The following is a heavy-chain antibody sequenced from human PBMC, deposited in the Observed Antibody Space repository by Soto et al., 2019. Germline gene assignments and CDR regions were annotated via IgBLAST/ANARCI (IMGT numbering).Heavy chain of an antibody. CDR2: IIPIFGTA. J-gene: IGHJ6*02. V-gene: IGHV1-69*13. CDR3: ARRYCSSTSCLKYYYYYYGMDV. Sequence: GASVKVSCKASGGTFSSYAISWVRQAPGQGLEWMGGIIPIFGTANYAQKFQGRVTITADESTSTAYMELSSLRSEDTAVFYFARRYCSSTSCLKYYYYYYGMDVWGQGTTVTVSS. D-gene: IGHD2-2*01. CDR1: GGTFSSYA.